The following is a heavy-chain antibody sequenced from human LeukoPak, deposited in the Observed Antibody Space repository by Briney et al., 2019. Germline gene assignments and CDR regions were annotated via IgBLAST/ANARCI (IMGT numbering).Heavy chain of an antibody. CDR2: IYYSGST. CDR1: GGSFSSSSYY. Sequence: SETLSLTCTVSGGSFSSSSYYWGWIRQPPGKGLEWIGSIYYSGSTYYNPSLKSRVTISVDTSKNQFSLKLSSVTAADTAVYYCARGPAGGSGSYDYWGQGTLVTVSS. D-gene: IGHD1-26*01. V-gene: IGHV4-39*01. J-gene: IGHJ4*02. CDR3: ARGPAGGSGSYDY.